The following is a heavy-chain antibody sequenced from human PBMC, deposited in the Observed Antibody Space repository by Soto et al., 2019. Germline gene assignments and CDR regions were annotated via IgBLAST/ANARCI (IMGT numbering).Heavy chain of an antibody. Sequence: QVQLVQSGAEVKKPGSSVKVSCKASGGTFSSYAISWVRQAPGQGLEWMGGIIPIFGTANYAQKFQGRVTITEDKSTSTAYMELSSLRSEDTAVYYCARAKVYCSSTRCYAPYYYGMDVWGQGTTVTVSS. J-gene: IGHJ6*02. D-gene: IGHD2-2*01. V-gene: IGHV1-69*06. CDR2: IIPIFGTA. CDR1: GGTFSSYA. CDR3: ARAKVYCSSTRCYAPYYYGMDV.